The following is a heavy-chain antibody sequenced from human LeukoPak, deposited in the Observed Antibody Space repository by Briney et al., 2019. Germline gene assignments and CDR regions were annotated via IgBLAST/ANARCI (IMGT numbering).Heavy chain of an antibody. CDR3: ARDRDVDDFDS. Sequence: SETLSLTCTVSGGSISSSSCYWGWIRQPPGKGLEWIGSIYYSGSTYYNPSLKSRVTISVDTSKNQFSLKLSSVTAADTAVYYCARDRDVDDFDSWGHGTLVTVSS. CDR1: GGSISSSSCY. J-gene: IGHJ4*01. CDR2: IYYSGST. D-gene: IGHD2-15*01. V-gene: IGHV4-39*07.